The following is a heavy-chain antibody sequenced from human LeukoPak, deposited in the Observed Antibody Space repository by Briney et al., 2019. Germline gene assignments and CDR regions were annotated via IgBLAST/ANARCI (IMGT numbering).Heavy chain of an antibody. D-gene: IGHD2-15*01. CDR1: GGSISSGDYY. CDR2: IYYSGST. V-gene: IGHV4-30-4*08. CDR3: ARARRCSGGSCYLPCGAFDI. J-gene: IGHJ3*02. Sequence: SQTLSLTCTVSGGSISSGDYYWSWIRQPPGKGLEWIGYIYYSGSTYYNPSLKSRVTISVDTSKNQFSLKLSSVTAADTAVYYCARARRCSGGSCYLPCGAFDIWGQGTKVTVSS.